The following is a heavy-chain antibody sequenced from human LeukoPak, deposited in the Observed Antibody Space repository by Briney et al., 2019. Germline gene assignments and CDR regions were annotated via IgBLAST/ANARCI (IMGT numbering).Heavy chain of an antibody. J-gene: IGHJ4*02. CDR3: ARDTSQATYYDILTGYFLFDY. CDR2: ISSSSSYI. V-gene: IGHV3-21*01. CDR1: GFTFSSYS. D-gene: IGHD3-9*01. Sequence: GGSLRLSCAVSGFTFSSYSMTWVRQAPGKGLEWVSSISSSSSYIYYADSVKGRFTISRDNATNSLYLKINSLRAQDTAVYYCARDTSQATYYDILTGYFLFDYWGQGTLVTVSS.